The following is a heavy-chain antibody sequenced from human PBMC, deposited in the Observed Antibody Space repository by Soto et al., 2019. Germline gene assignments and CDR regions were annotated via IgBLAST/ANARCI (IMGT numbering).Heavy chain of an antibody. D-gene: IGHD6-6*01. CDR2: ISYDGSNK. J-gene: IGHJ6*02. CDR3: AKSRSIAASFYYYGMDV. V-gene: IGHV3-30*18. CDR1: GFTFSSYG. Sequence: GGSLRLSCAASGFTFSSYGMHWVRQAPGKGLEWVAVISYDGSNKYYADSVKGRFTISRDNSKNTLYLQMNSLRAEDTAVYCCAKSRSIAASFYYYGMDVWGQGTTVTVSS.